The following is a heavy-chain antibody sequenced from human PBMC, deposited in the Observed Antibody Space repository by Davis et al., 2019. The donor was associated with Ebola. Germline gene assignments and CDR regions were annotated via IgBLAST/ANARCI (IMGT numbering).Heavy chain of an antibody. J-gene: IGHJ3*02. V-gene: IGHV3-33*08. D-gene: IGHD2-15*01. CDR3: TRGVDTTLASWSDALDI. CDR1: GFSFAAYA. CDR2: IWYEGTDG. Sequence: GGSLRLSCEASGFSFAAYAMHWVRQAPGKGLEWVSSIWYEGTDGNYADSVRGRFIISRDDSKNTLYLQMNSLRDDDTAVYFCTRGVDTTLASWSDALDIWGQGTTVNVSS.